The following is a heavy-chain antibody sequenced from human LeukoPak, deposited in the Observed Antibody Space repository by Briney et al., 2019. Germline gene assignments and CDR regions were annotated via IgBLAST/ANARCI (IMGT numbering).Heavy chain of an antibody. CDR2: IYYSGST. Sequence: SETLSLTCTVSGGSVSSAAYYWSWIRQPPGKGLECIGYIYYSGSTNYNPSLKSRVTISVDTSKNQFSLKLSSVTAADTAVYYCARDQMGMNWFDPWGQGTPVTVSS. CDR3: ARDQMGMNWFDP. V-gene: IGHV4-61*08. J-gene: IGHJ5*02. D-gene: IGHD1-26*01. CDR1: GGSVSSAAYY.